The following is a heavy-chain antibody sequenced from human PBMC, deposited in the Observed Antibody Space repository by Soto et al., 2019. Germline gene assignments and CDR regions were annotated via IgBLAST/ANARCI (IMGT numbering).Heavy chain of an antibody. J-gene: IGHJ3*01. D-gene: IGHD5-12*01. CDR1: GFIFTNYV. CDR3: VREGRGSFDF. CDR2: IGGRGNSA. V-gene: IGHV3-23*01. Sequence: PGGSLRLSCAASGFIFTNYVMNWVRQAPGTGLEWVSVIGGRGNSAYYADSVQGRFTISRDNSKNTLSLQMSSLTADDTAIYYCVREGRGSFDFWGRGTRVTVSS.